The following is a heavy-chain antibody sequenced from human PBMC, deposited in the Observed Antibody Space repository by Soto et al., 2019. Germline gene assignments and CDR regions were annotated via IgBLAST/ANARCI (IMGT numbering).Heavy chain of an antibody. CDR1: AFTFSTYT. V-gene: IGHV3-21*01. J-gene: IGHJ6*03. CDR3: ARGEGYSSSSYYFYYLDV. D-gene: IGHD6-6*01. CDR2: ISSSSGYI. Sequence: GGSLRLSCAASAFTFSTYTMNWVRQAPGKGLEWVSSISSSSGYIYYADSVKGRFTISRDNAKNSLYLQMNSLRAEDTAVYYFARGEGYSSSSYYFYYLDVWGKGTTVTVSS.